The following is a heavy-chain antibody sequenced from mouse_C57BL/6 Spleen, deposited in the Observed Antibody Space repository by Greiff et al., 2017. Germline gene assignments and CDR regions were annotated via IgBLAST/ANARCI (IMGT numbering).Heavy chain of an antibody. Sequence: VKLQESGPGLVAPSQSLSITCTVSGFALTSYAISWVRQPPGKGLEWLGVIWTGGGTNYNSALKSRLSISKDNSKSQVFLKMNSLQTDDTARYYCARMSYDYGAWFAYWGQGTLVTVSA. D-gene: IGHD2-4*01. J-gene: IGHJ3*01. CDR3: ARMSYDYGAWFAY. CDR2: IWTGGGT. V-gene: IGHV2-9-1*01. CDR1: GFALTSYA.